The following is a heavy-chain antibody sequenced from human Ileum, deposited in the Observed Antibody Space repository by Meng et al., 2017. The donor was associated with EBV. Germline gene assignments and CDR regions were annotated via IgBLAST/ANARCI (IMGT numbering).Heavy chain of an antibody. Sequence: VDLVEAGGGLVKPGGSLRLSCAASGFAFSNAWMSWVRQAPGKGLEWVARIKSATVGGTTDYAAAVKGRFTISRDDSKNMVFLQMNSLKTEDTAVYYCVSSWSDPWGQGTLVTVSS. CDR3: VSSWSDP. J-gene: IGHJ5*02. CDR1: GFAFSNAW. CDR2: IKSATVGGTT. V-gene: IGHV3-15*01.